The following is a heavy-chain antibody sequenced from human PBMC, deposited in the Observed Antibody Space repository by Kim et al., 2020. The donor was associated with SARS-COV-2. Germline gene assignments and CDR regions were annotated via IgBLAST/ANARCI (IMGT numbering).Heavy chain of an antibody. CDR1: GDSVSSTAYF. J-gene: IGHJ4*02. V-gene: IGHV4-39*01. CDR2: VHSGGTT. Sequence: SETLSLTCTVSGDSVSSTAYFWVWIRQPPGKGLEWIGSVHSGGTTSYNPSLRSRLTISMDTSKNQFSLNLMSVTAADTAFYYCATRILASRGGWGQGTLVTVSS. D-gene: IGHD3-16*01. CDR3: ATRILASRGG.